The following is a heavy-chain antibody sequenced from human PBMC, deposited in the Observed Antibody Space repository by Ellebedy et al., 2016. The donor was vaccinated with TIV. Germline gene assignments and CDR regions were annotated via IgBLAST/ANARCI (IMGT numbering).Heavy chain of an antibody. J-gene: IGHJ2*01. CDR1: GLTSTSDW. Sequence: GGSLRLSXAASGLTSTSDWLNWLRQPPGKGLEWVANINPDGSIKNYVDSVKGRFTISRDNSKNSQYLQMNSLRAEDTAVYYCAKDRMGVRHWYLDLWGRGSLVTVSS. CDR3: AKDRMGVRHWYLDL. V-gene: IGHV3-7*03. CDR2: INPDGSIK. D-gene: IGHD1-26*01.